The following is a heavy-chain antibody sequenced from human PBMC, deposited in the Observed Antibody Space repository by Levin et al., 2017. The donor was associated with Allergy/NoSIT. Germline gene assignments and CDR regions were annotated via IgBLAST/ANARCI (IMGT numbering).Heavy chain of an antibody. V-gene: IGHV3-21*01. D-gene: IGHD2-2*01. Sequence: ASETLSLTCAASGFTFSSYSMNWVRQAPGKGLEWVSSISSSSSYIYYADSVKGRFTISRDNAKNSLYLQMNSLRAEDTAVYYCASVGRGDIVVVPAASPWDAFDIWGQGTMVTVSS. CDR2: ISSSSSYI. CDR3: ASVGRGDIVVVPAASPWDAFDI. CDR1: GFTFSSYS. J-gene: IGHJ3*02.